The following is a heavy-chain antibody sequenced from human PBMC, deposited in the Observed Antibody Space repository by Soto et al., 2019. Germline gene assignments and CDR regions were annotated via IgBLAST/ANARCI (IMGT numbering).Heavy chain of an antibody. V-gene: IGHV3-30*18. CDR2: ISFDGSLK. Sequence: QVQLVESGGGVVQPGTSLRLSCAASGFSLSNYGIHWVRQAPGKGLEWVAVISFDGSLKFYRESVNGRFTISRDNSRNTLYLQMSSLRAEDTAVYYCAKDVAAATNQLSNWFDPWGQGTLVTVSS. CDR3: AKDVAAATNQLSNWFDP. J-gene: IGHJ5*02. CDR1: GFSLSNYG. D-gene: IGHD2-2*01.